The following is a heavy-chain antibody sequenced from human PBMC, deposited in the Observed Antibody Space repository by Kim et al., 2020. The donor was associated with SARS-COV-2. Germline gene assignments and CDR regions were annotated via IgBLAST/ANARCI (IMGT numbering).Heavy chain of an antibody. J-gene: IGHJ6*04. CDR3: ARDYNYYYDSSGYYYYYYGMDG. CDR1: GGSISSYY. V-gene: IGHV4-4*07. D-gene: IGHD3-22*01. Sequence: SETLSLTCTVSGGSISSYYWSWIRQPAGKGLEWIGRIYTSGSTNYNPSLKSRVTMSVDTSKNQFSLKLSSVTAADTAVYYCARDYNYYYDSSGYYYYYYGMDGWGKGTTVTVSS. CDR2: IYTSGST.